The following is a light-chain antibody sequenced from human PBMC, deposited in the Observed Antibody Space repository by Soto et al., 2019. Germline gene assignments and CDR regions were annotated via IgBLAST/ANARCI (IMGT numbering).Light chain of an antibody. CDR3: QSYDSSIL. V-gene: IGLV6-57*04. J-gene: IGLJ2*01. Sequence: NFMLTQPHSVSESPGKTVTISCTRSSGSIASNYVQWYQQSPGSAPTTVIYEDNQRPSGVPDRFSGSIDSSSNSASLTISGLKTEDEADYYCQSYDSSILFGGGTKLTVL. CDR1: SGSIASNY. CDR2: EDN.